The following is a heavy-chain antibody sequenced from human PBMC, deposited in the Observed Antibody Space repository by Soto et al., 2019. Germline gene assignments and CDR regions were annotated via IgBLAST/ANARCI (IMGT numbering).Heavy chain of an antibody. D-gene: IGHD2-15*01. J-gene: IGHJ6*02. CDR3: GSDRCSPYGLDV. CDR1: GGTFSSYA. V-gene: IGHV1-69*13. Sequence: SVKVSCKASGGTFSSYAISWVRQAPGQGLEWMGGIIPIFGTANYAQKFQGRVTITADESTSTAYMELSSLRSEDTAVYYCGSDRCSPYGLDVWGQVTTVTVSS. CDR2: IIPIFGTA.